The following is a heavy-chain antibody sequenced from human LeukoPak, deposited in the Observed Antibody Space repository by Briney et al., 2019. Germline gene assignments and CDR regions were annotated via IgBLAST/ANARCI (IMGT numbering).Heavy chain of an antibody. D-gene: IGHD3-10*01. CDR2: IWYDGTNK. CDR3: ARGRFGELTVATFDI. V-gene: IGHV3-33*01. J-gene: IGHJ3*02. Sequence: GGSLRLSCAASGFTFNNYGMHWVRQAPGKGLEWVALIWYDGTNKYYGDSVKGRFTISRGNSKNTLYLQMNSLRAEDTAVYYCARGRFGELTVATFDIWGQGTMVTVS. CDR1: GFTFNNYG.